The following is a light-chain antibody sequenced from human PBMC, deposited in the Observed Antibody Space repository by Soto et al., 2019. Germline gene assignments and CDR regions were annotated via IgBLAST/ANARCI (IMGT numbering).Light chain of an antibody. CDR2: KAS. CDR3: QQYNSYST. V-gene: IGKV1-5*03. CDR1: QSISSW. J-gene: IGKJ1*01. Sequence: DIQMSRGPSTLTASLGDRVTITCRASQSISSWLAWYQQKPGKAPKLLIYKASSLESGVPSRFSGSGSGTEFTHTISSLQPDDFATYYCQQYNSYSTFGQGTKVDIK.